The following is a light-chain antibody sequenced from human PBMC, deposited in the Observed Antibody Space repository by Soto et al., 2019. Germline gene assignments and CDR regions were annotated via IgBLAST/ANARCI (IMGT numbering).Light chain of an antibody. CDR1: QSISSW. Sequence: DIQVTQSHTTLYASVGDRVTITCRASQSISSWLAWYQQKPGKAPKLLIYDASSLESGVPSRFSGSGSGTDFTLTISSLQPEDCGTYYCPQSYSMPITFAQGTRLEIK. CDR2: DAS. CDR3: PQSYSMPIT. V-gene: IGKV1-5*01. J-gene: IGKJ5*01.